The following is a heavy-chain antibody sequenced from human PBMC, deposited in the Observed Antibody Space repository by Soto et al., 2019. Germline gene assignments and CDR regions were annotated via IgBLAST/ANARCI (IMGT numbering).Heavy chain of an antibody. CDR1: GGSFSGYY. CDR3: ARGRTTVTTLFDY. CDR2: INHSGST. J-gene: IGHJ4*02. V-gene: IGHV4-34*01. Sequence: SETLSLTCAVYGGSFSGYYWSWIRQPPGKGLEWIGEINHSGSTNYNPSLKSRVTISVDTSKDQFSLKLSSVTAADTAVYYCARGRTTVTTLFDYWGQGTLVTVSS. D-gene: IGHD4-17*01.